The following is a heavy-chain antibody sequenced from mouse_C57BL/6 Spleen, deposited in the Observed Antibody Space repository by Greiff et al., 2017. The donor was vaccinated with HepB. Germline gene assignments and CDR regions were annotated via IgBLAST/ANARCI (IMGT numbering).Heavy chain of an antibody. V-gene: IGHV1-74*01. CDR3: AIRGAYDGYYDAMDY. D-gene: IGHD2-3*01. CDR1: GYTFTSYW. J-gene: IGHJ4*01. CDR2: IHPSDSDT. Sequence: QVHVKQPGAELVKPGASVKVSCKASGYTFTSYWMHWVKQRPGQGLEWIGRIHPSDSDTNYNQKFKGKATLTVDKSSSTAYMQLSSLTSEDSAVYYCAIRGAYDGYYDAMDYWGQGTSVTVSS.